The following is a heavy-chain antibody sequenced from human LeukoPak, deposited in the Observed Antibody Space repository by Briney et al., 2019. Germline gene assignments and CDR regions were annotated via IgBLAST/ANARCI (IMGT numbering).Heavy chain of an antibody. CDR1: GFSLSSYW. J-gene: IGHJ4*02. V-gene: IGHV3-74*01. CDR3: ARSGVY. CDR2: ITSDGSTT. Sequence: GGSLSPSCAASGFSLSSYWMHWVRQAPGKGLVWVARITSDGSTTGYADSVKGRFTISRDNAKNTLYLQMNSLRAEDTAVYYCARSGVYWGQGTLVTVSS. D-gene: IGHD2-8*01.